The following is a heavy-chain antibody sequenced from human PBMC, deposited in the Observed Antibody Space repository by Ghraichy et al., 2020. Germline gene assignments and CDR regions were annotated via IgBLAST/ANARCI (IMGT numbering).Heavy chain of an antibody. CDR2: ISTSSRSI. D-gene: IGHD4-23*01. Sequence: GGSLRLSCVGSGFPFGDYNLNWVRQSSGKGLEWISYISTSSRSIFYADSVKGRFTISRDNAQNSLFLQMRSLRDEDTAVYYCARASRVVRFYYYDGMDVWGQGTMVTVSS. CDR1: GFPFGDYN. V-gene: IGHV3-48*02. CDR3: ARASRVVRFYYYDGMDV. J-gene: IGHJ6*02.